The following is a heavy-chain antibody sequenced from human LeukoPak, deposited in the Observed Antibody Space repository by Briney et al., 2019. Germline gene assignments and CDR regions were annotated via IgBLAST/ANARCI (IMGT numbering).Heavy chain of an antibody. Sequence: PGGSLRLSCAASGFTFSSYWMHWVRQAPGKGLVWVSRINSDGSSTSYADSVKGRFTISRDNAKNTLYLQMNSLRAEDTAVYYCARVRSRTMVRGVIDYWGQGTLVTVSS. CDR1: GFTFSSYW. CDR3: ARVRSRTMVRGVIDY. J-gene: IGHJ4*02. D-gene: IGHD3-10*01. V-gene: IGHV3-74*01. CDR2: INSDGSST.